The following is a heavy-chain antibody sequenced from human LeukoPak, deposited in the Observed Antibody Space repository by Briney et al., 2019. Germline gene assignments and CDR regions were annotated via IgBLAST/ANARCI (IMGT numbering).Heavy chain of an antibody. D-gene: IGHD5-18*01. Sequence: GGSLRLSCAASGFTFSSYSMNWVRKAPGQGLEWVSYISSSSSTIYYADSVKGRFTISRDNAKNTLYLQMISLRAEDTAVYYCARGGYGSHYYYYYYMDVWGKGTTVTVSS. J-gene: IGHJ6*03. CDR3: ARGGYGSHYYYYYYMDV. CDR2: ISSSSSTI. CDR1: GFTFSSYS. V-gene: IGHV3-48*04.